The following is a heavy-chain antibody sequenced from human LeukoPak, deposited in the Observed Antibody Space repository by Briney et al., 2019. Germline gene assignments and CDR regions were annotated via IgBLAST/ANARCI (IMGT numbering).Heavy chain of an antibody. D-gene: IGHD3-22*01. CDR1: GGSISSYF. Sequence: PSETLSLTCTVFGGSISSYFWSWIRQPPGKGLEWIGYIYYSGSTNYNPSLKSRVTISVDTSKNQFSLRLSSVTAADTAVYYCARGAHSSGYSHFDYWGQGTLVTVSS. V-gene: IGHV4-59*01. J-gene: IGHJ4*02. CDR3: ARGAHSSGYSHFDY. CDR2: IYYSGST.